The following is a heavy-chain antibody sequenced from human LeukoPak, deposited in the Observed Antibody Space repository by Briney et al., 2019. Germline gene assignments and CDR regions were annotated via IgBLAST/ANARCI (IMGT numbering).Heavy chain of an antibody. J-gene: IGHJ4*02. D-gene: IGHD3-22*01. CDR3: AKGSTYYYDSSGYNYFDY. CDR2: ISGSGGST. V-gene: IGHV3-23*01. Sequence: GGTLRLSYAASGFTFSSYGMSWVRQAPGKGLEWVSAISGSGGSTYYADSVKGRFTISRDNSKNTLYLQMNSLRAEDTAVYYCAKGSTYYYDSSGYNYFDYWGQGTLVTVSS. CDR1: GFTFSSYG.